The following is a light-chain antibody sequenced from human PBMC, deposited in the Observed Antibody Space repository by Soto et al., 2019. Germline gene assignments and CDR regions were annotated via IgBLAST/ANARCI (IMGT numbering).Light chain of an antibody. V-gene: IGKV3-11*01. Sequence: IVLTLSPSTRSLSPGERATLSCRASQSFSSYLAWYQQKPGQAPRVLIYDASNRATGIPARFSGSGSVTDFSLTISSLEPDDFAVNYCQQRSNWPPLTFGQGTRLEIK. CDR3: QQRSNWPPLT. CDR2: DAS. CDR1: QSFSSY. J-gene: IGKJ5*01.